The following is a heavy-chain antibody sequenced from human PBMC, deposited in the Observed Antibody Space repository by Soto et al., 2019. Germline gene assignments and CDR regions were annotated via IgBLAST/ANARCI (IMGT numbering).Heavy chain of an antibody. CDR1: GFTFSSYG. D-gene: IGHD3-16*01. Sequence: QVQLVESGGGVVQPGRSLRLSCAASGFTFSSYGMHWVRQAPGKGLEWVAVISYDGSNKYYPDSVKGRFTISRDNSKNTLYLQMNSLRAEDTAVYYCAKEPRGANWGQGTLVAVSS. CDR2: ISYDGSNK. V-gene: IGHV3-30*18. J-gene: IGHJ4*02. CDR3: AKEPRGAN.